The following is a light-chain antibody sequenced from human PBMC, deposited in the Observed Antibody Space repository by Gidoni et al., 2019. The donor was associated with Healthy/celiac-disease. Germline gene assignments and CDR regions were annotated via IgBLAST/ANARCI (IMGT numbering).Light chain of an antibody. Sequence: DIVMTQSPDSLAVSLGERATINCKSSQRVLYISNDKKYLAWYPQRPGQPPKLPIYWASTREAGVPERFSGSGSGTDFTLTISSLQAEDVAVYYCQQYYSIPWTFGQGTKVEIK. J-gene: IGKJ1*01. CDR1: QRVLYISNDKKY. CDR3: QQYYSIPWT. CDR2: WAS. V-gene: IGKV4-1*01.